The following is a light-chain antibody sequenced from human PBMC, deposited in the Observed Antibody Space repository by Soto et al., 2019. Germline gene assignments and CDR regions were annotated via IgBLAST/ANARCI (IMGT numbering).Light chain of an antibody. CDR2: DAS. Sequence: DIQMTQSPSSLSASVGDRVTITCQASQDISNYLNWYQQKPGKAPKLLIYDASNLETGVPSRFSGSGSGTDFTFTISSLQPEDIATYYCQFRTFGGGTKVDIK. CDR1: QDISNY. V-gene: IGKV1-33*01. CDR3: QFRT. J-gene: IGKJ4*01.